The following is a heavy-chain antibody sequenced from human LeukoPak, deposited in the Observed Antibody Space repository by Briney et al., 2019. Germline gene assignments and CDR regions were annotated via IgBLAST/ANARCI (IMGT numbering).Heavy chain of an antibody. V-gene: IGHV7-4-1*02. Sequence: ASVKVSCKASGGTFSSYAISWVRQAPGQGLEWMGWINTNTGNPTYAQGFTGRFVFSLDTSVSTAYLQISSLKAEDTAVYYCARDGIAAAGTPFEDYWGQGTLVTVSS. D-gene: IGHD6-13*01. CDR2: INTNTGNP. CDR1: GGTFSSYA. J-gene: IGHJ4*02. CDR3: ARDGIAAAGTPFEDY.